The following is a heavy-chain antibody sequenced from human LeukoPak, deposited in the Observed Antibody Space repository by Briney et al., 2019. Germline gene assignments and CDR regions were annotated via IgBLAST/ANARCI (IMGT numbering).Heavy chain of an antibody. J-gene: IGHJ3*02. V-gene: IGHV4-31*03. CDR2: IYYSGST. Sequence: SETLSLTCTVSGGSISSGGYYWSWIRQHPGKGLEWIGYIYYSGSTYYNPSLKSRVTISVVTSKSQFSLKLSSVTAADTAVYYCARHEGAWDAFDIWGQGTMVTVSS. CDR3: ARHEGAWDAFDI. CDR1: GGSISSGGYY. D-gene: IGHD3-16*01.